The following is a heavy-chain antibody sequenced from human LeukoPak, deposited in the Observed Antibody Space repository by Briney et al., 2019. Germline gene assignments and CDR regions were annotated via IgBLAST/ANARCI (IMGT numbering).Heavy chain of an antibody. CDR3: ARDPRRFNSRATRKYWFDP. V-gene: IGHV4-34*01. CDR1: GGSFSGYY. CDR2: INHSGST. J-gene: IGHJ5*02. Sequence: SETLSLTCAVYGGSFSGYYWSWISQPPGKGLEWIGEINHSGSTNYNPSLKSRVTISVDTSKNQFSLKLSSVTAADTAVYYCARDPRRFNSRATRKYWFDPWGQGTLVTVSS. D-gene: IGHD2-2*01.